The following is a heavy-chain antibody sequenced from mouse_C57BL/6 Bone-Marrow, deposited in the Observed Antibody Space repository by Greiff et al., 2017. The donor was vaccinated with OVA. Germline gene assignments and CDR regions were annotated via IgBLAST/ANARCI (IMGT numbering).Heavy chain of an antibody. CDR2: ISYDGSN. V-gene: IGHV3-6*01. CDR3: ARVGVYDGYFYYAMDY. Sequence: VQLKESGPGFVKPSQSLSLTCSVTGYSITSGYYWNCIRQFPGNILEWMGYISYDGSNNYNPSLKNRISITRDTSKNQFFLKFNSVTTEDTATYYCARVGVYDGYFYYAMDYWGKGTSLTVSS. D-gene: IGHD2-3*01. CDR1: GYSITSGYY. J-gene: IGHJ4*01.